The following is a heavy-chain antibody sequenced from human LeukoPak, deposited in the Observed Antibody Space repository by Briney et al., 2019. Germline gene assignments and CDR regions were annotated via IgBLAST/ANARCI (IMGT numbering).Heavy chain of an antibody. Sequence: SVKVSCKASGYTFTSYDISWVRQAPGQGLEWMGRIIPILGIANYAQKFQGRVTITADKSTSTAYMELSSLRSEDTAVYYCASGDPSQDAFDIWGQGTMVTVSS. V-gene: IGHV1-69*04. J-gene: IGHJ3*02. CDR3: ASGDPSQDAFDI. CDR2: IIPILGIA. D-gene: IGHD2-21*02. CDR1: GYTFTSYD.